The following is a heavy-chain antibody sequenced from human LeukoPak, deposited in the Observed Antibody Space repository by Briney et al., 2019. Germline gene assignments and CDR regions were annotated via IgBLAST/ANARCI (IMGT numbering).Heavy chain of an antibody. CDR1: GYIFTGYY. CDR2: MNPNSGNT. CDR3: ARAVKSYDFWSGYFGVNYYYYYMDV. Sequence: ASVKVSCKASGYIFTGYYMHWVRQAPGQGLEWMGWMNPNSGNTGYAQKFQGRVTITRNTSISTAYMELSSLRSEDTAVYYCARAVKSYDFWSGYFGVNYYYYYMDVWGKGTTVTVSS. V-gene: IGHV1-8*03. D-gene: IGHD3-3*01. J-gene: IGHJ6*03.